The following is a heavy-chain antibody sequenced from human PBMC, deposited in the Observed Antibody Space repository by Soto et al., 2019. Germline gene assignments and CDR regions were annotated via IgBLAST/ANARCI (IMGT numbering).Heavy chain of an antibody. Sequence: QVQLVESGGGVVQPGRSLRLSCAASGFTFSSYGMHWVRQAPGKGLEWVAVISYDGSNKYYADSVKGRFTISRDNSQNTLYLQMNSLRAEGTAVYYCAKKKVGSSWYWSDSYYYYYMDVWGKGTTVTVSS. CDR3: AKKKVGSSWYWSDSYYYYYMDV. D-gene: IGHD6-13*01. CDR2: ISYDGSNK. CDR1: GFTFSSYG. V-gene: IGHV3-30*18. J-gene: IGHJ6*03.